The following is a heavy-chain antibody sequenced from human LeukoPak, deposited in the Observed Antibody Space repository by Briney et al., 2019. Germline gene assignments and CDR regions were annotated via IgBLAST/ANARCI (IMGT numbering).Heavy chain of an antibody. J-gene: IGHJ5*02. D-gene: IGHD3-3*01. CDR1: GFTFDDYG. CDR3: ARGRGLTIFGVVSWFDP. Sequence: GGSLRLSCAASGFTFDDYGMSWVRQAPGKGLEWVSGINWNGGSTGYADSVKGRFTISRDNAKNSLYLQMNSLRAEDTAVYYCARGRGLTIFGVVSWFDPWGQGTLVTVSS. V-gene: IGHV3-20*04. CDR2: INWNGGST.